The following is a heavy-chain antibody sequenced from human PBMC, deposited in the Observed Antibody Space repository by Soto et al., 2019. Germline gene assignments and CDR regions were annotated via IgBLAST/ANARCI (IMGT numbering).Heavy chain of an antibody. J-gene: IGHJ6*02. D-gene: IGHD3-16*01. Sequence: QVHLVQSGAEVKNPGASVKVSCKASGYSFTRYGIGWARQAPGQGLEWMGWINAYNGNTNYAQNLQGRLTLTTDTSTTTEYMDLRSLRSTDTAIYYCAMVDVYVTPSPKDVWGQGTTVTVSS. CDR1: GYSFTRYG. CDR3: AMVDVYVTPSPKDV. CDR2: INAYNGNT. V-gene: IGHV1-18*01.